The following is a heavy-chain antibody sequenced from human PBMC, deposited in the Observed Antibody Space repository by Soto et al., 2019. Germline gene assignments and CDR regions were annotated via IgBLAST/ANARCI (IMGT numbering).Heavy chain of an antibody. J-gene: IGHJ6*02. CDR3: ARDQTRRIPRYGMYV. Sequence: QVQLVESGGGVVQPGRSLRLSCAASGFTFSSYAMHWVRQAPGKGLEWVAVISYDGSNKYYADSVKGRFTISRDNSKNTLYLQMNSLRAEDTAVYYCARDQTRRIPRYGMYVWGQGTTVTVSS. CDR2: ISYDGSNK. V-gene: IGHV3-30-3*01. D-gene: IGHD6-6*01. CDR1: GFTFSSYA.